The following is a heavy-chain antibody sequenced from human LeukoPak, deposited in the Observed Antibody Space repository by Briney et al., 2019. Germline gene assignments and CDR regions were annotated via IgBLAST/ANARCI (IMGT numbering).Heavy chain of an antibody. CDR1: GFTVSSNY. CDR2: IYSGGGT. V-gene: IGHV3-66*01. CDR3: AKELNSSGSRYFDY. D-gene: IGHD6-19*01. J-gene: IGHJ4*02. Sequence: PGGSLRLSCAASGFTVSSNYMYWVRQAPGKGLEWVSIIYSGGGTYYADSVKGRFTISRDDSENTLYLQMNSLRVEDTAVYYCAKELNSSGSRYFDYWGQGTLVTVSS.